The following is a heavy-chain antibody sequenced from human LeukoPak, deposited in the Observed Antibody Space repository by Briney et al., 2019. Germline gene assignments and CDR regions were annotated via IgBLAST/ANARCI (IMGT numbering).Heavy chain of an antibody. CDR1: GGSISSGSYY. CDR2: IYTSGST. J-gene: IGHJ4*02. Sequence: SETLSLTCTVSGGSISSGSYYWSWIRQPAGKGLEWIGRIYTSGSTNYNPSLKSRVTISVDTSKNQFSLKLSSVTAADTAVYYCAGSITGTYFDYWGQGTLVTVSS. CDR3: AGSITGTYFDY. V-gene: IGHV4-61*02. D-gene: IGHD1-7*01.